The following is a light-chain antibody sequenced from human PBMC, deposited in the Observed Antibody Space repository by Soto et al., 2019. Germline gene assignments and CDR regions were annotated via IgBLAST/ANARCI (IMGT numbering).Light chain of an antibody. J-gene: IGKJ3*01. CDR3: QQSRA. V-gene: IGKV1-13*02. Sequence: AIQLTQSPYSLSASVGDRVTITCRASQGSSSALAWYQQKPGKAPKLLIYDASSLESGVPSRFSGSGSGTDFTLTISSLQPEDFATYYCQQSRAFGPGTKVDIK. CDR2: DAS. CDR1: QGSSSA.